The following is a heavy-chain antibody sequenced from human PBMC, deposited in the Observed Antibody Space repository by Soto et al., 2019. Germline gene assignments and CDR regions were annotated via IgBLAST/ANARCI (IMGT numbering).Heavy chain of an antibody. CDR1: GGSISNHF. J-gene: IGHJ4*02. V-gene: IGHV4-4*07. CDR2: VYSGGDT. Sequence: PSETLSLTCTVSGGSISNHFWSWIRQPAGKRLEWAGRVYSGGDTIYNPSLESRVIMSVDTSNNQFSLKLRSVTAADTAVYYCARDTVWSGFYSHFDYWGQGILVTVSS. CDR3: ARDTVWSGFYSHFDY. D-gene: IGHD3-3*01.